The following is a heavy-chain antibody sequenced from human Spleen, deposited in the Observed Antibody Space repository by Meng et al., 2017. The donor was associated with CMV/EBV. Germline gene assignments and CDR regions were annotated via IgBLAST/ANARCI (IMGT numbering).Heavy chain of an antibody. V-gene: IGHV5-51*01. CDR2: IFPVDSDT. CDR3: ARRISGGSRAFDI. D-gene: IGHD2-15*01. CDR1: GYTFNTYW. J-gene: IGHJ3*02. Sequence: GGSLRLSCKGSGYTFNTYWIGWVRQMPGKGLEWMGIIFPVDSDTRYSPSFQGQVTLSADKSTNTAYLQWGSLKASDTAIYYCARRISGGSRAFDIWGQGTMVTVSS.